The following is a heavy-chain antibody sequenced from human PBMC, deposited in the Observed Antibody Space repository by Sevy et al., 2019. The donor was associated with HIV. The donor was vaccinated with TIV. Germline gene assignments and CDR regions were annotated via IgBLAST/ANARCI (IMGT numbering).Heavy chain of an antibody. Sequence: GGSLRLSCAASGFTFSNYYMHWVHQAPGKGLEWVAMTSHDESYKYYIDSVKGRFTISRDNSKNTLFLQMNNLRAEDTAVYYCVKDRSSTWSFDFWGQGTVVTVSS. D-gene: IGHD6-13*01. V-gene: IGHV3-30*18. CDR1: GFTFSNYY. CDR2: TSHDESYK. J-gene: IGHJ4*02. CDR3: VKDRSSTWSFDF.